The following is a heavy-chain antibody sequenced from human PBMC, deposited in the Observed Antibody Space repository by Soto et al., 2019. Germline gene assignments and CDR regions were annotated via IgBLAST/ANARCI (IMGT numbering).Heavy chain of an antibody. CDR1: GFTFSTYA. Sequence: QVHLVESGGGVVQPGRSLRLSCAASGFTFSTYAMHWVRQAPGKGLEWVAVLWFDGSNKYYADSVKGRFTISRDNSKNTLYLQMYSLRAEDTAVYYCARDWDADYGGDSAYYFDYWGQGTLVTVSS. D-gene: IGHD4-17*01. V-gene: IGHV3-33*01. J-gene: IGHJ4*02. CDR3: ARDWDADYGGDSAYYFDY. CDR2: LWFDGSNK.